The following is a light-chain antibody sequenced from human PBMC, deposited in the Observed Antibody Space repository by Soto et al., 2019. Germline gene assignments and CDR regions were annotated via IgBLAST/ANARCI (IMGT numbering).Light chain of an antibody. V-gene: IGLV2-23*01. J-gene: IGLJ2*01. CDR3: CSYAATSTVV. Sequence: QSVLTQPASVSGSPGQSITISCTGTSSDVGIYNLVSWYQQHPGKAPKLMIYEGSKRPSGVSNRFSGSKSGNTASLTISGLQAEDEADYYCCSYAATSTVVFGGGTKLTVL. CDR2: EGS. CDR1: SSDVGIYNL.